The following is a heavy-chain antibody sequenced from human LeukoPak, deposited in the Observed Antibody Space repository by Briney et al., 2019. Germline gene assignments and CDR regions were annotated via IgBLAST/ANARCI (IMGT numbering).Heavy chain of an antibody. D-gene: IGHD2-2*01. CDR3: ARGNIVVVPAADNWFDP. CDR1: GSTVSSNY. J-gene: IGHJ5*02. CDR2: IYSGGST. Sequence: PGGSLRLSCAASGSTVSSNYMSWVRQAPGKGLEWVSVIYSGGSTYYADSVKGRFTISRDNSKNTLYLQMNSLRAEDTAVYYCARGNIVVVPAADNWFDPWGQGTLVTVSS. V-gene: IGHV3-66*02.